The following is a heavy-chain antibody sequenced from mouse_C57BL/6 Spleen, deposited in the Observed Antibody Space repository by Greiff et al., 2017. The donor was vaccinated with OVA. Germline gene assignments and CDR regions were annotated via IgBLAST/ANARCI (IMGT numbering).Heavy chain of an antibody. D-gene: IGHD1-1*01. CDR1: GYTFTEYT. J-gene: IGHJ2*01. Sequence: QVQLQQSGAELVKPGASVKLSCKASGYTFTEYTIHWVKQRSGQGLEWIGWFYPGSGSIKYNEKFKDKATLTADKSSSTVYMELSRLTSEDSAVYFCARHEDHPNYYGSPYFDYWGQGTTLTVSS. CDR3: ARHEDHPNYYGSPYFDY. V-gene: IGHV1-62-2*01. CDR2: FYPGSGSI.